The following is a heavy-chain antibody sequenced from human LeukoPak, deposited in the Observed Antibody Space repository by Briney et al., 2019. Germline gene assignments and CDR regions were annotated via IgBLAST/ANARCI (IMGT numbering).Heavy chain of an antibody. CDR3: ARRSSYGPFDY. CDR2: ISYDGSNK. J-gene: IGHJ4*02. Sequence: GGTLRLSCAASGFTFSSYAMHWVRQAPGKGLELVAVISYDGSNKYYADSVKGRFTISRDNSKNTLYLQMSSLRAEDTAVYYCARRSSYGPFDYWGQGTLVTVSS. V-gene: IGHV3-30*04. D-gene: IGHD5-18*01. CDR1: GFTFSSYA.